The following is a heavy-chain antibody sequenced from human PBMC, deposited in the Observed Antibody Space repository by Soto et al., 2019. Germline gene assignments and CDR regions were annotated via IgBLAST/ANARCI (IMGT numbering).Heavy chain of an antibody. CDR3: VSLVERSDIAFDI. D-gene: IGHD6-6*01. J-gene: IGHJ3*02. Sequence: PGGSLRLSCAASGFTFSSYAMSWVRQASGKGLVWVSRINGDGSSTSYADSVKGRFTISRDNAKNTLYLQMNSLRAEDTAVYYCVSLVERSDIAFDIWGQGTMVTVSS. CDR1: GFTFSSYA. V-gene: IGHV3-74*01. CDR2: INGDGSST.